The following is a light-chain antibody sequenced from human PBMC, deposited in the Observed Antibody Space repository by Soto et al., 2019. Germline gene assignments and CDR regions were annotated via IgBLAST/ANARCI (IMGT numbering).Light chain of an antibody. CDR1: QDIRNE. CDR2: GVS. CDR3: LQDHNYPRT. V-gene: IGKV1-6*01. Sequence: AIQMTQSPSSLSASGGDRVTITCRASQDIRNELGWYQQKPGKAPKALIYGVSNLQSGVPSRFSGSGSGTDFTLTISSLQPEAFAVYYCLQDHNYPRTFGQGTKVEIK. J-gene: IGKJ1*01.